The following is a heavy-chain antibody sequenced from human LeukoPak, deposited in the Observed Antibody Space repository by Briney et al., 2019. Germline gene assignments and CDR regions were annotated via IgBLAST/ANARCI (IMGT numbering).Heavy chain of an antibody. CDR2: MNPNSGNT. Sequence: ASVKVSCKASGYTFTSYDINWVRQATGQGLEWMGWMNPNSGNTGYAQKFQGRVTMTRITSISTAYMELSSLRSEDTAVYYCARRLIAAAGTPRRYYYGMDVWGQGTTVTVSS. CDR3: ARRLIAAAGTPRRYYYGMDV. J-gene: IGHJ6*02. CDR1: GYTFTSYD. V-gene: IGHV1-8*01. D-gene: IGHD6-13*01.